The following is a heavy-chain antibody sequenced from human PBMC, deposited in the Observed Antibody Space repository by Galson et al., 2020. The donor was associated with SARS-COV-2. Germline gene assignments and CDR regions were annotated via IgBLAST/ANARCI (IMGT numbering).Heavy chain of an antibody. V-gene: IGHV3-30*04. CDR3: ARDYIRWLVPSYYMDV. CDR2: ISYDGSNK. D-gene: IGHD6-19*01. CDR1: GFTFSSYA. J-gene: IGHJ6*03. Sequence: GGSLRLSCAASGFTFSSYAMHWVRQAPGKGLEWVAVISYDGSNKYYADSVKGRFTISRDNSKNTLYLQMNSLRAEDTAVYYCARDYIRWLVPSYYMDVWGKGTTVTISS.